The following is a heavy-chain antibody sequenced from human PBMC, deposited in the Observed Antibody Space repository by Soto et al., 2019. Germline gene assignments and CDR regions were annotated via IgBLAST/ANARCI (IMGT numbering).Heavy chain of an antibody. D-gene: IGHD6-19*01. V-gene: IGHV1-18*01. CDR1: GYTFTSYG. Sequence: QVQLVQSGAEVKKPGASVKVSCKASGYTFTSYGISWVRQAPGQGLEWMGWISAYNGNTNYAQKLQGRVTMTTDTSTSTAYMELRSLRSDDTAGYYCARAIAVAGRIPLGDAFDIWGQGTMVTVSS. CDR3: ARAIAVAGRIPLGDAFDI. CDR2: ISAYNGNT. J-gene: IGHJ3*02.